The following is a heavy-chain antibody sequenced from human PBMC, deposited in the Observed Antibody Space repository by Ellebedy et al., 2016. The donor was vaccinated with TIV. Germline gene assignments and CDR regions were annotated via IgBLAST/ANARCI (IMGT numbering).Heavy chain of an antibody. Sequence: SVKVSCKASGGTFSSYSINWVRQAPGQGLEWMGRIIPLLDITNYAQNFQGRVTITADKSTSTAYMELSSLRSEDTAVYYCARAPPPRGDRSADAFDIWGQGTMVTVSS. CDR3: ARAPPPRGDRSADAFDI. CDR1: GGTFSSYS. J-gene: IGHJ3*02. V-gene: IGHV1-69*04. CDR2: IIPLLDIT. D-gene: IGHD7-27*01.